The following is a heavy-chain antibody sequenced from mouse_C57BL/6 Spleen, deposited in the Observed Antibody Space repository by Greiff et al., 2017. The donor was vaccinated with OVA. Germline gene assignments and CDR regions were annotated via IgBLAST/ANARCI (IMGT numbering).Heavy chain of an antibody. CDR1: GYTFTSYW. J-gene: IGHJ2*01. CDR2: IDPSDSYI. Sequence: VQLQQPGAELVRPGTSVKLSCKASGYTFTSYWMHWVKQRPGQGLEWIEVIDPSDSYINYKQKFKGKATLTVDTSSSTAYMQLSSLTSEDSAVYYCAREETYFDYWGQGTTLTVSS. V-gene: IGHV1-59*01. CDR3: AREETYFDY.